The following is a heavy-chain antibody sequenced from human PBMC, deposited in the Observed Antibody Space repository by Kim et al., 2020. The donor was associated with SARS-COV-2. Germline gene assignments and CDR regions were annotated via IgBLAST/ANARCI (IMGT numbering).Heavy chain of an antibody. Sequence: GGSLRLSCAASGFTFSDYYMSWIRQAPGKGLEWVTYISSSSSYTNYADSVKGRFTISRDNAKNSLYLQMNSLRAEDTAVYYCARDRLWPHYYYYGMDVWGQGTTVTVSS. V-gene: IGHV3-11*05. D-gene: IGHD5-18*01. CDR3: ARDRLWPHYYYYGMDV. CDR1: GFTFSDYY. CDR2: ISSSSSYT. J-gene: IGHJ6*02.